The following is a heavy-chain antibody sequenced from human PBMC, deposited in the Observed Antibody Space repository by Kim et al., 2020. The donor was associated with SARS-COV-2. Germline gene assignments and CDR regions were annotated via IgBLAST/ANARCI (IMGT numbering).Heavy chain of an antibody. CDR2: TYYRSKWYN. D-gene: IGHD1-26*01. V-gene: IGHV6-1*01. Sequence: SQTLSLTCAISGDSVSSNSAAWNWIRQSPSRGLEWLGRTYYRSKWYNDYAVSVKSRITINPDTSKNQFSLQLNSVTPEDTAVYYCARDLGWWGGSEATSGSYYYYGMDVWGQGTTVTVSS. J-gene: IGHJ6*02. CDR1: GDSVSSNSAA. CDR3: ARDLGWWGGSEATSGSYYYYGMDV.